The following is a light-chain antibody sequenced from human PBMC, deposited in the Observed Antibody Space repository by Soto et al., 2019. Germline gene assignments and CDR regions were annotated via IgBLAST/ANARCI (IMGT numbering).Light chain of an antibody. CDR1: QSISSW. J-gene: IGKJ1*01. CDR2: DAS. Sequence: DIQMIQSPSTLSASVGDRVTITCRASQSISSWLAWYQQKPGKAPKLLIYDASILESGVPSRVVGSGSATEFTLTISSLQTDDFAAYYCQQYNCYLWTFGQGTKVEIK. CDR3: QQYNCYLWT. V-gene: IGKV1-5*01.